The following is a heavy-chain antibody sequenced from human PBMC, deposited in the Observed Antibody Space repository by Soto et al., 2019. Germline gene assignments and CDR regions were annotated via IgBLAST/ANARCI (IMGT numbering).Heavy chain of an antibody. CDR3: ARDPPADSSGKRDY. Sequence: VGSLRLSCAASGFTFSSYSMNWVRQAPGKGLEWVSSISSSSSYIYYADSVKGRFTISRDNAKNSLYLQMNSLRAEDTAVYYCARDPPADSSGKRDYWGQGTLVTVSS. J-gene: IGHJ4*02. D-gene: IGHD3-22*01. CDR2: ISSSSSYI. V-gene: IGHV3-21*01. CDR1: GFTFSSYS.